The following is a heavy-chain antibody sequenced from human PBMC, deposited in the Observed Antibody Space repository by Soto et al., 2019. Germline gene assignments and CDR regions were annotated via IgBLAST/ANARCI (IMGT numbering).Heavy chain of an antibody. Sequence: SETRSLTCTVSRASISSSSYCWGWVRQPPGKGLEWIGSVYYSGSTYYNPSLESRVTISVDKSKNQFSLKLMSLSAADTAVYFCGRLGGLATIRYCFGYWGQGALVTVSS. CDR1: RASISSSSYC. CDR2: VYYSGST. CDR3: GRLGGLATIRYCFGY. D-gene: IGHD3-16*01. V-gene: IGHV4-39*01. J-gene: IGHJ4*02.